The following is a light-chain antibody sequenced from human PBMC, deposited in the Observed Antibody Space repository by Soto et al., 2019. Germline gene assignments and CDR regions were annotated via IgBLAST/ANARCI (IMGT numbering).Light chain of an antibody. CDR1: SSDVGGYDY. CDR2: EVN. J-gene: IGLJ1*01. CDR3: SAYTTTSTLI. Sequence: QSVLTQPASVSGSPGQSVTISCTGTSSDVGGYDYGSWYQQHPGTAPKLMLYEVNNRPSGVSNRFSGSKSGNTASLLISGLQTEDEAHYYCSAYTTTSTLIFGTGTKVTVL. V-gene: IGLV2-14*01.